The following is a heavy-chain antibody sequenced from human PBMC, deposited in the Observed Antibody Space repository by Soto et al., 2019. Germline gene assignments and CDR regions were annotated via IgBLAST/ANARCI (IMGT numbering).Heavy chain of an antibody. J-gene: IGHJ6*02. CDR1: GYTFTSYG. CDR3: ARSWVTGKGGMVV. Sequence: QVQLVQSGAEVKKPGASVKVSCKASGYTFTSYGFSWVRQAPGQGLEWMGWINGYNGNTHYAQKFQGRVTMTTDTTTSTAYMELLTLISDDTAVYYCARSWVTGKGGMVVWGQGTTVTVS. CDR2: INGYNGNT. D-gene: IGHD3-16*01. V-gene: IGHV1-18*01.